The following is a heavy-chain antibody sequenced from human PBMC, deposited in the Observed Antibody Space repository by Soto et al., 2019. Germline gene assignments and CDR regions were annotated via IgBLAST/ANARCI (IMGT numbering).Heavy chain of an antibody. CDR1: GFTFSSYA. J-gene: IGHJ4*02. CDR2: ISYSGGNT. V-gene: IGHV3-30*04. CDR3: AKFSPPPPITMVRGVIMYYFDY. Sequence: PGGSLRLSCAASGFTFSSYAMHWVRQAPGKGLEWVAAISYSGGNTYYADSVKGRFTISRDNSKNTLYLQMNSLRAEDTAVYYCAKFSPPPPITMVRGVIMYYFDYWGQGTLVTVSS. D-gene: IGHD3-10*01.